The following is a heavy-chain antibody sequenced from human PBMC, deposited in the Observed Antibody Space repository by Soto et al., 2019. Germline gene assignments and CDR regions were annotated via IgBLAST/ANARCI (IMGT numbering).Heavy chain of an antibody. V-gene: IGHV1-69*01. J-gene: IGHJ6*02. CDR1: GGTFSSYA. D-gene: IGHD5-18*01. CDR2: IIPIFGTA. Sequence: QVQLVQSGAEVKKPGSSVKVSCKASGGTFSSYAISWVRQAPGQGLEWMGGIIPIFGTANYAQKFQGRVTITADESTSTAYMELSSLRSEDTAVYYCVSPVDTAMVTAVDGMDVWGQGTTVTVSS. CDR3: VSPVDTAMVTAVDGMDV.